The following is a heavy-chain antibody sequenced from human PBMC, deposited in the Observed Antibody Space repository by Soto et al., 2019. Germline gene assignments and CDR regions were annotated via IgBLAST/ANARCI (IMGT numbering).Heavy chain of an antibody. D-gene: IGHD5-12*01. Sequence: QAQLVQSGAEVKKPGASVKVSCKASGYTYPSYGISWVRQAPGQGLEWMGWISAYNGNTKYAQKFQGILTLTPDTAADTAYLELRRLRSADTAVYYCARRKQDSVASPPNFYYYMDVWGKGTTVAVSS. CDR1: GYTYPSYG. CDR3: ARRKQDSVASPPNFYYYMDV. CDR2: ISAYNGNT. J-gene: IGHJ6*03. V-gene: IGHV1-18*01.